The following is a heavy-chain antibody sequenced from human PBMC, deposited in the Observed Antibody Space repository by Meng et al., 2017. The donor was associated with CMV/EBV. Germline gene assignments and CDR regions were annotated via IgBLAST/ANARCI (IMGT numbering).Heavy chain of an antibody. D-gene: IGHD3-3*01. Sequence: GKGREWIGRIKYSGRRKKKEKRKRREKIKVEKTKNQFSLKLSSVTAADTAVYYCARDGPPITIFGVVTPANWFDPWGQGTLVTVSS. J-gene: IGHJ5*02. CDR2: IKYSGRR. CDR3: ARDGPPITIFGVVTPANWFDP. V-gene: IGHV4-39*07.